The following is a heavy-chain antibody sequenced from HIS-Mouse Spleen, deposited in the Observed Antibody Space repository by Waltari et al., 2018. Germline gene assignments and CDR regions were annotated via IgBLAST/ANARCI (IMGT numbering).Heavy chain of an antibody. CDR2: NNYIGRT. V-gene: IGHV4-31*03. J-gene: IGHJ5*02. D-gene: IGHD3-3*01. CDR3: ARSPYYDFWSGYSDNWFDP. CDR1: GGSISSGGSY. Sequence: QVQLQESGPGLVKPSQTLSLTCPVSGGSISSGGSYWSWIRQHPGKGLEWIGYNNYIGRTNYNQYLKSRVTISVDTSKNQFSLKLSSVTAADTAVYYCARSPYYDFWSGYSDNWFDPWGQGTLVTVSS.